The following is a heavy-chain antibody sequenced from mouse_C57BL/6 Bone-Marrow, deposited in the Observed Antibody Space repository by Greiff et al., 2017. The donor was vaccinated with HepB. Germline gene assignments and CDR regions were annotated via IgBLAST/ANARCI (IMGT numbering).Heavy chain of an antibody. D-gene: IGHD2-4*01. V-gene: IGHV1-52*01. J-gene: IGHJ2*01. CDR1: GYTFTSYW. CDR3: ARLDYDDGFDY. CDR2: IDPSDSET. Sequence: VQLQQPGAELVRPGSSVKLSCKASGYTFTSYWMHWVKQRPIQGLEWIGNIDPSDSETHYNQKFKDKATLTVDKSSSTAYMQLSSLTSEDSAVYYCARLDYDDGFDYWGQGTTLTVSS.